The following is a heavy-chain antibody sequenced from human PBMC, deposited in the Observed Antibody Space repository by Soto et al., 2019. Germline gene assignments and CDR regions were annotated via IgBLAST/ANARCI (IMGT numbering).Heavy chain of an antibody. CDR1: GFTLSNYD. J-gene: IGHJ6*02. Sequence: EVQLVESGGGFVQPGGSLRLSCAASGFTLSNYDMHWVRQDSGKGLEWVSAISGSGGSTYYYADSVKGRFTISRDNSKNTLYLQMNSLRAEDTAVYYCAKAPLRLGFSYYYYGMDVWGQGTTVTVSS. D-gene: IGHD2-21*01. CDR3: AKAPLRLGFSYYYYGMDV. V-gene: IGHV3-23*04. CDR2: ISGSGGST.